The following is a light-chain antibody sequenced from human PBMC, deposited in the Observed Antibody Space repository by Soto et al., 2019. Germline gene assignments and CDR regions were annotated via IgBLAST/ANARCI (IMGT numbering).Light chain of an antibody. CDR1: QSVSTRS. CDR3: QQYDSSPRT. CDR2: GAS. J-gene: IGKJ1*01. V-gene: IGKV3-20*01. Sequence: EIVMTQSPATLSVSPGERATLSCRASQSVSTRSLAWYQQKPGQAPRLLISGASSRAADIPDRFSGSGSGTDFTLTINRLEPEDFAVYYCQQYDSSPRTFGQGTKVE.